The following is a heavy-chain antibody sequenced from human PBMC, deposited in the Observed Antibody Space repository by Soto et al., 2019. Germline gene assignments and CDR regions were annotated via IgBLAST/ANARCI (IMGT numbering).Heavy chain of an antibody. CDR1: GFIFSTDA. J-gene: IGHJ4*02. Sequence: EVQLLESGGRLVQPGGSLRLSCAASGFIFSTDALNWVRQAPGKGLEWVSGISGSGDNTYYADSVKGRFTISRDNSKNTLYLQMNYVRVEDPAVYYCAKSPRRGYEPPWDYWGQGTLVTVSS. CDR2: ISGSGDNT. D-gene: IGHD2-2*01. V-gene: IGHV3-23*01. CDR3: AKSPRRGYEPPWDY.